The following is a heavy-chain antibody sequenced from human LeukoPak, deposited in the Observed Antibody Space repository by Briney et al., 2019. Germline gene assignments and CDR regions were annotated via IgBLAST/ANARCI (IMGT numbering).Heavy chain of an antibody. V-gene: IGHV4-39*01. Sequence: PSENPSLTRTVSGGSISSSSYYWGWIRQPPGKGLEWIGSIYYSGSTYYNPSLKSRVTISVDTSKNQFSLKLSSVTAADTAVYYCARLSPGAQWYFDLWGRGTLVTVSS. CDR1: GGSISSSSYY. CDR2: IYYSGST. J-gene: IGHJ2*01. D-gene: IGHD3-10*01. CDR3: ARLSPGAQWYFDL.